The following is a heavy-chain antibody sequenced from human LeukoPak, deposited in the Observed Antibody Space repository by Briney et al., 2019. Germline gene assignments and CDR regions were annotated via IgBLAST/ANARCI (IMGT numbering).Heavy chain of an antibody. CDR1: GYTFSSYG. J-gene: IGHJ4*02. CDR2: ISAYNGNT. CDR3: ARGSFKNYYDSSGQLDY. V-gene: IGHV1-18*01. Sequence: ASVKVSCKASGYTFSSYGISWVRQAPGQGLEWMGWISAYNGNTNYAQKLQGRVTMTTDTSTSTAYMELRSLRFDDTAVYYCARGSFKNYYDSSGQLDYWGQGTLVTVSS. D-gene: IGHD3-22*01.